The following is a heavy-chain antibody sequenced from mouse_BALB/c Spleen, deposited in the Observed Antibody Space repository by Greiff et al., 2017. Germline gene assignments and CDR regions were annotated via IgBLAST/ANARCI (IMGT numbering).Heavy chain of an antibody. CDR3: TREAYYDYDDYAMDY. D-gene: IGHD2-4*01. V-gene: IGHV1-5*01. CDR1: GYSFTSYW. CDR2: IYPGNSDT. Sequence: VQLQQSGTVLARPGASVKMSCKASGYSFTSYWMHWVKQRPGQGLEWIGAIYPGNSDTSYNQKFKGKAKLTAVTSASTAYMELSSLTNEDSAVYYCTREAYYDYDDYAMDYWGQGTSVTVSS. J-gene: IGHJ4*01.